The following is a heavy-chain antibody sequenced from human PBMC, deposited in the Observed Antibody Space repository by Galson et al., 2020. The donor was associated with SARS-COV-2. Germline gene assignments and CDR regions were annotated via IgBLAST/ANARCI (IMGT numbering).Heavy chain of an antibody. CDR1: GGSISSYY. J-gene: IGHJ2*01. Sequence: SETLSLTCTVSGGSISSYYWSWIRQPPGKGLEWIGYIYYSGSTNYNPSLKSRVTISVDTSKNQFSLKLSSVTAADTAVYYCARDHNYYDMEGPAWYFDLWGRGTLVTVSS. CDR2: IYYSGST. CDR3: ARDHNYYDMEGPAWYFDL. D-gene: IGHD3-22*01. V-gene: IGHV4-59*13.